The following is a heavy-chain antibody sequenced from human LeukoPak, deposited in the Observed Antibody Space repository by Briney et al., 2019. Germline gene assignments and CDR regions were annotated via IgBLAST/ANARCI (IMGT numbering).Heavy chain of an antibody. D-gene: IGHD3-10*01. V-gene: IGHV3-7*01. Sequence: GGSLRLSCSASGFTFSSYWLTWVRQAPGRGPEWVANIKEDGSEIYYGDSVKGRFNISRDNAKKSLYLQMNNLTVEDTAMYYCARDRAGSAPYYYGMDVWGQGTTVTVSS. J-gene: IGHJ6*02. CDR3: ARDRAGSAPYYYGMDV. CDR1: GFTFSSYW. CDR2: IKEDGSEI.